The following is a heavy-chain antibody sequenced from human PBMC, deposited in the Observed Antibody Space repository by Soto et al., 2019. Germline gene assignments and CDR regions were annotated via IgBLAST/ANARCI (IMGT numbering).Heavy chain of an antibody. CDR3: ARDRSADRFVQYFQH. J-gene: IGHJ1*01. V-gene: IGHV3-21*01. CDR1: GFTFSTYT. D-gene: IGHD6-19*01. Sequence: SGGSLRLSCAASGFTFSTYTMSWVRQAPGKGLEWVARISGSGNSIYYADSVKGRFTTSRDNAKNSLYLQMNSLRAEDTAVYYCARDRSADRFVQYFQHWGPGTLVTVSS. CDR2: ISGSGNSI.